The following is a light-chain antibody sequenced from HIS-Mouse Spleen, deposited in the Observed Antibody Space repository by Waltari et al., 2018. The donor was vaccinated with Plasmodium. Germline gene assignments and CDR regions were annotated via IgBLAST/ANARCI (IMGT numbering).Light chain of an antibody. CDR3: QAWDSSTVV. V-gene: IGLV3-1*01. CDR2: QDS. CDR1: NLGYTN. Sequence: SYELTQPPSVSVSPGQTASITCSGANLGYTNACWYQRKPGQSPVLVIYQDSKRPSGIPERFSGSNSGNTATLTISGTQAMDEADYYCQAWDSSTVVFGGGTKLTVL. J-gene: IGLJ2*01.